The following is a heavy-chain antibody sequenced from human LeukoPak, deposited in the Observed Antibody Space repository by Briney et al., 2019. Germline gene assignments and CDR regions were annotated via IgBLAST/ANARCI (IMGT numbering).Heavy chain of an antibody. CDR2: IYYSGST. V-gene: IGHV4-61*01. Sequence: TSETLSLTCTVSGGSISSGRYYWNWIRQPPGKGLEWIGYIYYSGSTNYNPSLKSRVTISVDTSKNQFSLKLSSVTAADTAVYYCARVSLRTFDYWGQGTLVTVSS. CDR1: GGSISSGRYY. J-gene: IGHJ4*02. CDR3: ARVSLRTFDY. D-gene: IGHD1-14*01.